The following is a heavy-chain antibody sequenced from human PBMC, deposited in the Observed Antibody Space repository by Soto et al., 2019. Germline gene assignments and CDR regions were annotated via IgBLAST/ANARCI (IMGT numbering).Heavy chain of an antibody. V-gene: IGHV3-66*01. CDR2: IYRDGSR. CDR1: GFTFSSYS. CDR3: VRDEGNSDSSAAFY. Sequence: GGSLRLSCAASGFTFSSYSMNWVRQAPGKGLEWVSVIYRDGSRYYADSVKARFTISRDISRNTLFLQMDSLRVEDTAMYFCVRDEGNSDSSAAFYWSQGTRVTVSS. J-gene: IGHJ4*02. D-gene: IGHD6-6*01.